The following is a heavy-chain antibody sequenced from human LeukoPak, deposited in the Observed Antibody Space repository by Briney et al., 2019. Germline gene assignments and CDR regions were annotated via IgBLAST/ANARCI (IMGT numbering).Heavy chain of an antibody. CDR2: IYYSGNT. Sequence: SETLSLTCSLSGGSISSSSYYWAWIRQPPGKGLEWIGSIYYSGNTYYSPSLKSRVTIFVDTSKNEFSLTLSSVTAADTAVYYCARGQKYRNGYTVTELGSGYFDYWGQGTLVTVSS. J-gene: IGHJ4*02. CDR3: ARGQKYRNGYTVTELGSGYFDY. D-gene: IGHD5-18*01. CDR1: GGSISSSSYY. V-gene: IGHV4-39*07.